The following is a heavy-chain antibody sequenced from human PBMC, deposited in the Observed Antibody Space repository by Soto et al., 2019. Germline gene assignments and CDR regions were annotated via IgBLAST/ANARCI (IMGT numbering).Heavy chain of an antibody. CDR3: AAGVDSSGYYYVGAPYYYYGMDV. Sequence: GASVKVSCQASGYTFTGYYMYWVRQAPGQGLEWMGWINPNSGGTNYAQKFQERVTISRDMSTSTAYLELSSLRSEDTAVYYCAAGVDSSGYYYVGAPYYYYGMDVWGQGTTVTVSS. V-gene: IGHV1-2*02. J-gene: IGHJ6*02. D-gene: IGHD3-22*01. CDR2: INPNSGGT. CDR1: GYTFTGYY.